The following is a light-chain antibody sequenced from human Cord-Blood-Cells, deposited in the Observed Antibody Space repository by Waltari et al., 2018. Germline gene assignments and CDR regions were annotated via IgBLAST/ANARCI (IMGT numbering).Light chain of an antibody. CDR3: QQRNCTTHT. V-gene: IGKV1-39*01. CDR2: AAS. J-gene: IGKJ2*01. Sequence: DIQMTQSPSSLSASVGDRVTITCRASQSISSYLNWYQQKPGKDPKILIYAASSLQRGVPSRLSGSGCGTDYTLTIISLLPADFATNYCQQRNCTTHTFGQGTKVEIK. CDR1: QSISSY.